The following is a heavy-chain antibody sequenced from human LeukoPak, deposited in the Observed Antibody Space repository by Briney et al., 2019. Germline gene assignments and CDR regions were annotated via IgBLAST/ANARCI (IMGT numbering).Heavy chain of an antibody. J-gene: IGHJ4*02. D-gene: IGHD1-26*01. CDR2: IYHSGST. V-gene: IGHV4-38-2*01. CDR3: ARYYSGSYGRYDY. CDR1: GYSISSGYY. Sequence: KTSETLSLTCAVSGYSISSGYYWGWIRQPPGKGLEWIGSIYHSGSTYYNPSLKSRVTISVDTSKNPFSLKLSSVTAADTAVYYCARYYSGSYGRYDYWGQGTLVTVSS.